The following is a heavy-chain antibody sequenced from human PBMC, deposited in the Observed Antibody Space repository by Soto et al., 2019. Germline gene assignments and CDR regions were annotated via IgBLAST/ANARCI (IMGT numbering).Heavy chain of an antibody. D-gene: IGHD6-13*01. V-gene: IGHV3-30*18. Sequence: QVQLEESGGGVVQPGRSLRLSCAASGLTFSSYGMHWVRQAPGKGLEWVAVISYDGSNKYYADSVKGRFTISRDNSKNTLYLQMNSLRAEDTAVYYCAKDRGADSSSRNSYYFYYWGQGTLVTVSS. CDR2: ISYDGSNK. CDR3: AKDRGADSSSRNSYYFYY. CDR1: GLTFSSYG. J-gene: IGHJ4*02.